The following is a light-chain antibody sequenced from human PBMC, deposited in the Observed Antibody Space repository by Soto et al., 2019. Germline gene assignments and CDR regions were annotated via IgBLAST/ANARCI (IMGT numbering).Light chain of an antibody. Sequence: QSALTQPPSASGSPGQSVTISCTGTSSDVGGYNYVSWYQHLPGKAPKLMIYEVSKRPSGVPYRFSGSKSGNTASLTVSGLQAYDEAEYYCSSYAGSNNVVFGGGTKLTVL. J-gene: IGLJ2*01. CDR2: EVS. CDR1: SSDVGGYNY. V-gene: IGLV2-8*01. CDR3: SSYAGSNNVV.